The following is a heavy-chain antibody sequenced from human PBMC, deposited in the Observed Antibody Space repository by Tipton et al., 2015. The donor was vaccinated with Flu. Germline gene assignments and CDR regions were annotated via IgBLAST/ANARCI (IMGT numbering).Heavy chain of an antibody. Sequence: CAASGFSFNNSWMHWVRQPPGRGPMWVSRVNTDGSITGYADSVKGRFTISRDNAKNRLYLQMNSLRADDTAVYYCAKIRTGYCSGANCLDYWGQGTLVTVS. V-gene: IGHV3-74*01. CDR2: VNTDGSIT. D-gene: IGHD2-15*01. CDR1: GFSFNNSW. J-gene: IGHJ4*02. CDR3: AKIRTGYCSGANCLDY.